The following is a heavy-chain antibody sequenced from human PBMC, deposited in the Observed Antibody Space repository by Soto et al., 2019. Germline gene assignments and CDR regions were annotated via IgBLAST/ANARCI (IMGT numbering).Heavy chain of an antibody. V-gene: IGHV4-59*08. CDR3: ARRYGSAIDY. CDR2: IYYSGST. Sequence: SEALSHTCTFSYGTISSWYLSLIRQPPGKGLEWIGYIYYSGSTNCNPSLKSRVTISVDTSKNQFSLKLSSVTAADTAVYYCARRYGSAIDYWGQGTLVTVSS. D-gene: IGHD1-26*01. J-gene: IGHJ4*02. CDR1: YGTISSWY.